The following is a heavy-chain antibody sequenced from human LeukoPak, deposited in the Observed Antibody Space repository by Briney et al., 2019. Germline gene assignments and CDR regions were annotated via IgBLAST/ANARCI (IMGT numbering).Heavy chain of an antibody. CDR3: ARVSRTVTPESTVYYNTY. CDR2: MYYSGGT. CDR1: RFTFSNYD. D-gene: IGHD3-9*01. V-gene: IGHV4-59*01. Sequence: GSLRLSCAASRFTFSNYDMNWVRQAPGKGLEWIGYMYYSGGTKYNPSLKSRVTISVETSKNQLSLKLSSVTAADTAVYYCARVSRTVTPESTVYYNTYWGQGTLVTVSS. J-gene: IGHJ4*02.